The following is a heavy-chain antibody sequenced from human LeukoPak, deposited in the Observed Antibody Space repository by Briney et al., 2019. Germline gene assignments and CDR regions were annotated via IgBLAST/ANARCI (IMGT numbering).Heavy chain of an antibody. D-gene: IGHD2-15*01. CDR3: AKGWTKDCSGGSCYSPRYYFDY. CDR1: GFTYSTYD. V-gene: IGHV3-23*01. Sequence: SGGSQTLSCAASGFTYSTYDMSWLRQATEKGMEWLTDSCVSGRTTQYADSEEGRFTISRDNSKNTLSLQMNSLREEDTAVYYCAKGWTKDCSGGSCYSPRYYFDYWGQGTLVTVSS. CDR2: SCVSGRTT. J-gene: IGHJ4*02.